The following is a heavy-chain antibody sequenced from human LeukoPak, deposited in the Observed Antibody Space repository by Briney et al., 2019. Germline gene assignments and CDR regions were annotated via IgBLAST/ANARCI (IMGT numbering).Heavy chain of an antibody. J-gene: IGHJ4*02. CDR2: IRYDGSNK. Sequence: GGSLRLSCAASGFTFSSYGMHWVRQAPGKGLEWVAFIRYDGSNKYYADSVKGRFTISRDNSKNTLYLQINSLRAEDTAVYYCAKDAAHGSGSYYEPYFDYWGQGTLVTVSS. CDR1: GFTFSSYG. CDR3: AKDAAHGSGSYYEPYFDY. D-gene: IGHD3-10*01. V-gene: IGHV3-30*02.